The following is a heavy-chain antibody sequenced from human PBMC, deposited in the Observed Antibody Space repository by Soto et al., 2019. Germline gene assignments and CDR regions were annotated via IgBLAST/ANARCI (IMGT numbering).Heavy chain of an antibody. CDR2: ISAYNGNT. J-gene: IGHJ5*02. D-gene: IGHD3-22*01. CDR3: ARDYYDSSGYSNWFDP. Sequence: ASVKVSCKASGYTFTGYYMHWVRQAPGQGLEWMGWISAYNGNTNYAQKLQGRVTMTTDTSTSTAYMELRSLRSDDTAVYYCARDYYDSSGYSNWFDPWGQGTLVTVSS. CDR1: GYTFTGYY. V-gene: IGHV1-18*04.